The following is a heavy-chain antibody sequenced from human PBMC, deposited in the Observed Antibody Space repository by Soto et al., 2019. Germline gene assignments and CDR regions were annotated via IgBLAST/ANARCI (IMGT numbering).Heavy chain of an antibody. CDR1: GFTFSSYA. Sequence: PGGSLRLSCAASGFTFSSYAMHWVRQAPGKGLEWVAVISYDGSNKYYADSVKGRFTISRDNSKNTLYLQMNSLRAEDTAVYYCASPGYYNPEYGMDVWGQGTTVTV. CDR3: ASPGYYNPEYGMDV. D-gene: IGHD5-18*01. J-gene: IGHJ6*02. V-gene: IGHV3-30-3*01. CDR2: ISYDGSNK.